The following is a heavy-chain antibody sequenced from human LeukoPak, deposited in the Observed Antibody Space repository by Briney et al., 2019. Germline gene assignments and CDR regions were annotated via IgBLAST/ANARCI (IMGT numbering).Heavy chain of an antibody. CDR2: ISWDGGST. J-gene: IGHJ4*02. CDR1: GFTFDDYA. D-gene: IGHD6-6*01. CDR3: AKVSGEYSSSSGDY. V-gene: IGHV3-43D*03. Sequence: GGSLRLSCAASGFTFDDYAMHWVRQAPGKGLEWVSLISWDGGSTYYADSVKGRFTISRDNSKNALYLQMNSLRAEDTALYYCAKVSGEYSSSSGDYWGRGTLVTVSS.